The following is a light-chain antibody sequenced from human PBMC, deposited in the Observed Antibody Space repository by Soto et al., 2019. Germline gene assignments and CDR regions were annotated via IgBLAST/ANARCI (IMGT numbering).Light chain of an antibody. CDR1: QSISSW. CDR2: DAS. Sequence: QITRSPTPLRPTVGNRHTITYRASQSISSWLAWYQQKPGKAPKLLIYDASSLESGVPSRFSGSGSGTEFTLTSSSLQPDDFGNYYCQQYNSNPWTLGQGTKVDFK. J-gene: IGKJ1*01. V-gene: IGKV1-5*01. CDR3: QQYNSNPWT.